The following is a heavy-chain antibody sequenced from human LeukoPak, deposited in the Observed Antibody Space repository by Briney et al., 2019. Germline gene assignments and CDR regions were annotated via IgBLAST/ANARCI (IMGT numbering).Heavy chain of an antibody. CDR1: GFSFSSYT. CDR2: ISSSGSTI. V-gene: IGHV3-48*04. Sequence: GGSLRLSCAASGFSFSSYTMNWVRQAPGKGLEWVSYISSSGSTIYYADSVKGRFTISRDNAKNSLYLQMNSLRAEDTAVYYCARDGYSYGYGIDYWGQGTLVTVSS. CDR3: ARDGYSYGYGIDY. J-gene: IGHJ4*02. D-gene: IGHD5-18*01.